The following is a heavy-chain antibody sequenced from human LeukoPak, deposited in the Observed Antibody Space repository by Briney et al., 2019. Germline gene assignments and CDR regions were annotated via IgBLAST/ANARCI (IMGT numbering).Heavy chain of an antibody. CDR2: INPNTAGT. V-gene: IGHV1-2*02. Sequence: ASVKVSCKASGYTFTGYYFHWVRQAPGQGLEWMGWINPNTAGTNYAQKFLGGVTLTWDTSISTAYMELNRLTSDDTAVYYCATSAGYYRAGHYYYMGVWGKGTSVTVSS. D-gene: IGHD1-26*01. J-gene: IGHJ6*03. CDR3: ATSAGYYRAGHYYYMGV. CDR1: GYTFTGYY.